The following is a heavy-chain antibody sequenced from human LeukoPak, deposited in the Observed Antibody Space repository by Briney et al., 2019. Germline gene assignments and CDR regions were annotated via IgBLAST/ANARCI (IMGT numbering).Heavy chain of an antibody. Sequence: SVKVSCKASGGTFSSYAISWVRQAPGQGLEWMGGIIPIFGTANYAQKFQGRVTITTDESTSTAYMELSGLRSEDTAVYYCASSPGTYCSSTSCYFDYWGQGTLVTVSS. CDR3: ASSPGTYCSSTSCYFDY. D-gene: IGHD2-2*01. CDR1: GGTFSSYA. V-gene: IGHV1-69*05. CDR2: IIPIFGTA. J-gene: IGHJ4*02.